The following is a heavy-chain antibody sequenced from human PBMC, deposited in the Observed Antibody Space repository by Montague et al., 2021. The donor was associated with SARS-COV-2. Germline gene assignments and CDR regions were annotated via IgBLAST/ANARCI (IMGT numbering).Heavy chain of an antibody. J-gene: IGHJ3*01. CDR2: IDNDGRGT. CDR3: ARGGFNHGFDV. V-gene: IGHV3-74*01. CDR1: GFNFRSYY. Sequence: SLRLSCAASGFNFRSYYIHWVRQAPGSGLVWVSRIDNDGRGTIYADSVKGRFTISRDNAKNTLSLQMNSLRADDTAVYYCARGGFNHGFDVWGQGTVVTVSS.